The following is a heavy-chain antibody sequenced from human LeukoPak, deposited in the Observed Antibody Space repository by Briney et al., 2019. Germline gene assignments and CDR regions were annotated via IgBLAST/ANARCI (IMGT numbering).Heavy chain of an antibody. CDR1: GFTFSSYA. CDR2: ISASGAST. J-gene: IGHJ4*02. V-gene: IGHV3-23*01. D-gene: IGHD3-22*01. Sequence: GGFLRLSCAASGFTFSSYAMSWVRQAPGKGLEWVSTISASGASTGYADSVKGRFTISRDNSKNTLYLQMNSLRAEDTAVYYCTKDDGYYDSSGSFLFDSWGQGTLVTVSS. CDR3: TKDDGYYDSSGSFLFDS.